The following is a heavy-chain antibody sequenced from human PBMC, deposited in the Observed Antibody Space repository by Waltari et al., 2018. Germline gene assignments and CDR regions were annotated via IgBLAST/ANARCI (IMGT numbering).Heavy chain of an antibody. V-gene: IGHV4-39*07. J-gene: IGHJ6*03. Sequence: QLQLQESGPGLVKPSETLSLTCTVSGGSISSSSYYWGWIRQPPGKGLEWIGSIYYSGSTYYNPSLKSRVTISVDTSKNQFSLKLSSVTAADTAVYYCAREVGCSSTSCYYPYYYYYYYMDVWGKETTVTISS. CDR3: AREVGCSSTSCYYPYYYYYYYMDV. CDR1: GGSISSSSYY. D-gene: IGHD2-2*01. CDR2: IYYSGST.